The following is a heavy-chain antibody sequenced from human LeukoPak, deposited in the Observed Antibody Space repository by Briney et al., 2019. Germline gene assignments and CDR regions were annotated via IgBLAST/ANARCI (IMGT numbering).Heavy chain of an antibody. CDR1: GFTFSSYS. V-gene: IGHV3-21*01. J-gene: IGHJ3*02. Sequence: GGSLRLSCAASGFTFSSYSMNWVRQAPGKGLEWASSISSSSSYIYYADSVKGRFTISRDNAKNSLYLQMNSLRAEDTAVYYCARVGRTTVTTERAFDIWGQGTMVTVSS. CDR3: ARVGRTTVTTERAFDI. D-gene: IGHD4-17*01. CDR2: ISSSSSYI.